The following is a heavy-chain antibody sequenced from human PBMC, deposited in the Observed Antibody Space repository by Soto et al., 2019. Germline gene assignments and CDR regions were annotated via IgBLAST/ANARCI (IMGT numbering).Heavy chain of an antibody. CDR2: IYYSGST. Sequence: PSETLSLTCTVSGGSISSGDYYWSWIRQPPGKGLEWIGYIYYSGSTYYNPSLKSRVTISVGTSKNQFSLKLSSVTAADTAVYYCARAPTRALYPLNWFDPWGQGTLVTVSS. CDR3: ARAPTRALYPLNWFDP. CDR1: GGSISSGDYY. J-gene: IGHJ5*02. V-gene: IGHV4-30-4*01. D-gene: IGHD1-1*01.